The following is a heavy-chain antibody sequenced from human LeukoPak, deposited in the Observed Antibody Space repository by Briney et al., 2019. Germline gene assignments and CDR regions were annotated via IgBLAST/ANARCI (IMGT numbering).Heavy chain of an antibody. CDR1: GYTFTSYG. J-gene: IGHJ5*02. V-gene: IGHV1-18*04. D-gene: IGHD6-13*01. Sequence: APVKVSCKASGYTFTSYGISWVRQAPGQGLEWMGWISAYNGNTNYAQKLQGRVTMTTDTSTSTAYMELRSLRSDDTAVYYCARDVGPYVQQQLVPVWLDPCGQGTLVTVSS. CDR3: ARDVGPYVQQQLVPVWLDP. CDR2: ISAYNGNT.